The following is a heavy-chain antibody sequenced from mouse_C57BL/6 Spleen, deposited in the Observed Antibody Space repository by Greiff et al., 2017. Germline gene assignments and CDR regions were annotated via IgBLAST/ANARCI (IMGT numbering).Heavy chain of an antibody. CDR2: INPGSGGT. CDR3: AREYDYDSWFAY. V-gene: IGHV1-54*01. D-gene: IGHD2-4*01. J-gene: IGHJ3*01. Sequence: VQLQQSGAELVRPGTSVKVSCKASGYAFTNYLIEWVKQRPGQGLEWIGVINPGSGGTNYNEKFKGKATLTADKSSSTAYMQLSSLTSEDAAVYFCAREYDYDSWFAYWGQGTLVTVSA. CDR1: GYAFTNYL.